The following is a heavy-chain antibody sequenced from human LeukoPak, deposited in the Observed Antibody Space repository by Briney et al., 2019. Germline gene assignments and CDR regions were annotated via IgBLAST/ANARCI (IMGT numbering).Heavy chain of an antibody. J-gene: IGHJ3*02. CDR2: IYTSGGT. Sequence: PSQTLSLTCTVSGGSISSGGYYWSWIRQPAGNGLEWIVHIYTSGGTNYNPSLKSRVTISVDTSRDQFSLNLSSETAAYTAVYYCPRYKWNYEVYAFDIWGQGTMVSVSS. CDR3: PRYKWNYEVYAFDI. CDR1: GGSISSGGYY. V-gene: IGHV4-61*09. D-gene: IGHD1-7*01.